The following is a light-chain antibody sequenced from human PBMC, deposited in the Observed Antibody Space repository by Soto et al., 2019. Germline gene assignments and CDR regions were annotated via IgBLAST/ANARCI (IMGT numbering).Light chain of an antibody. CDR3: TSYAGGNNV. Sequence: QSALTQPASVSGSPGQSITISCTGTRSDVGGYNYVSWYQQHPGKAPKLMIYKVNKRPSGVPDRFSGSKSGNTASLTVTGLQAEDEADYYCTSYAGGNNVFGTGTKVTVL. V-gene: IGLV2-8*01. CDR2: KVN. J-gene: IGLJ1*01. CDR1: RSDVGGYNY.